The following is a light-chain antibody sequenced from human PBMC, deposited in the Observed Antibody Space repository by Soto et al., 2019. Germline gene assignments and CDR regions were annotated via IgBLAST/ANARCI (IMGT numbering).Light chain of an antibody. J-gene: IGLJ3*02. CDR2: NNN. Sequence: QSVLTQRPSASGTPGQRVTISCSGSRSNIGSNAVSWYQQLPGTAPKLLIYNNNQRPSGVPDRFSGSKSGTSASLAISGLQSEDEADYYCAAWDDSLNARGVFGVGTKVTVL. V-gene: IGLV1-44*01. CDR3: AAWDDSLNARGV. CDR1: RSNIGSNA.